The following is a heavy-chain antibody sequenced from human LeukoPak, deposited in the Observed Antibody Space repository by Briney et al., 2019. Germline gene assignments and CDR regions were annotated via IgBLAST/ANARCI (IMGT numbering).Heavy chain of an antibody. Sequence: GGSLRLSCAASGFTFSSHWMHWVRQAPGKGLVWVSHINTDGSGTSYADSVKGRFTISRDNAKNTLYLQMNSLRAEDTAVYYCVRDLTGWFDPWGQGTLVTVP. CDR2: INTDGSGT. CDR3: VRDLTGWFDP. V-gene: IGHV3-74*01. CDR1: GFTFSSHW. D-gene: IGHD4/OR15-4a*01. J-gene: IGHJ5*02.